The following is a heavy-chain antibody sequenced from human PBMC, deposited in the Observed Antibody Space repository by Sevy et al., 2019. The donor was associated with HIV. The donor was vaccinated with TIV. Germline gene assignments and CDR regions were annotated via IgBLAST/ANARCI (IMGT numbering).Heavy chain of an antibody. V-gene: IGHV3-23*01. CDR1: GFTFSSYA. CDR2: ISGTGDHT. D-gene: IGHD2-2*01. CDR3: AEGHFPGKAVGSNDGFDV. J-gene: IGHJ3*01. Sequence: GGSLRLSCAASGFTFSSYAMSWVRHAPGKGLEWVSAISGTGDHTYYADSGQDRLTITRGKSKNTLYLKMNSLRATDTAVYDCAEGHFPGKAVGSNDGFDVWGQGTMVTVSS.